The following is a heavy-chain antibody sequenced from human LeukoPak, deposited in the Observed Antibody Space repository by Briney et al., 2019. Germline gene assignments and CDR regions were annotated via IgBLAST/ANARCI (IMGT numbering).Heavy chain of an antibody. CDR3: ASSPIRTGLLFDY. V-gene: IGHV4-59*01. D-gene: IGHD3/OR15-3a*01. Sequence: SETLSLTCTVSGGSINTYYWSWIRQPPGKGLEWIGYISYSGSTNYNPSLKSRVTISVDTSKNQFSLKLSSVTAADTAVYYCASSPIRTGLLFDYWGQGTLVTVSS. J-gene: IGHJ4*02. CDR1: GGSINTYY. CDR2: ISYSGST.